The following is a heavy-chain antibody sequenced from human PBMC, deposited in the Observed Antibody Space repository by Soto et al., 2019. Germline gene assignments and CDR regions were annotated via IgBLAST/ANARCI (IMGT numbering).Heavy chain of an antibody. CDR3: ARGVGRGWNYYDSSGYPDC. CDR2: IYYSGST. J-gene: IGHJ4*02. CDR1: GGSISSYY. Sequence: SETLSLTCTVSGGSISSYYWSWIRQPPGKGLEWIGYIYYSGSTNYNPSLKSRVTISVDTSKNQFSLKLSSVTAADTAVYYCARGVGRGWNYYDSSGYPDCWGQGTLVTVSS. V-gene: IGHV4-59*01. D-gene: IGHD3-22*01.